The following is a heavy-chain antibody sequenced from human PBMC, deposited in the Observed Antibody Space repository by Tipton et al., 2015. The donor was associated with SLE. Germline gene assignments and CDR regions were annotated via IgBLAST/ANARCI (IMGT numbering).Heavy chain of an antibody. V-gene: IGHV3-23*01. Sequence: SLRLSCAASGFIFRNYAMTWVRQAPGKGLEWVSTVSGSGGGGHTYYADSVKGRFTISRDNSKNTLYLQMNSLRAEDTAVFYCAKTNWYTPSTGNWFDPWGQGTLVTVSS. J-gene: IGHJ5*02. CDR1: GFIFRNYA. CDR3: AKTNWYTPSTGNWFDP. CDR2: VSGSGGGGHT. D-gene: IGHD1/OR15-1a*01.